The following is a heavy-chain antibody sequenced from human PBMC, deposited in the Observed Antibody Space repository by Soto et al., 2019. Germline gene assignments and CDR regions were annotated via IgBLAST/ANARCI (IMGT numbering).Heavy chain of an antibody. CDR3: AHRGDSGSSRAFHI. Sequence: QITLKESGPALVKPTQTLTLTCTFSGFSLSTSGVGVGWLRQPPGKALEWLALIYWDDDKRYSPSVKSRLTITKDTSKIRVVLTMTNLDPVDTATYYCAHRGDSGSSRAFHIWGQGTIVTVSS. D-gene: IGHD6-25*01. CDR1: GFSLSTSGVG. J-gene: IGHJ3*02. CDR2: IYWDDDK. V-gene: IGHV2-5*02.